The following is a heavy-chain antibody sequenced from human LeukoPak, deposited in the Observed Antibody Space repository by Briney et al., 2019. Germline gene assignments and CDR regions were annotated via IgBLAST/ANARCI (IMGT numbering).Heavy chain of an antibody. Sequence: PGGSLRLSCAASGFTFSSYWMHWVRQAPGKGLVWVSRINSDGSSTSYADSVKGRFTISRDNARNTLYVQMNSLRAEDTAVYYCARGPNYYDSGFMDVWGKGTTVTVSS. V-gene: IGHV3-74*01. J-gene: IGHJ6*03. CDR3: ARGPNYYDSGFMDV. D-gene: IGHD3-22*01. CDR1: GFTFSSYW. CDR2: INSDGSST.